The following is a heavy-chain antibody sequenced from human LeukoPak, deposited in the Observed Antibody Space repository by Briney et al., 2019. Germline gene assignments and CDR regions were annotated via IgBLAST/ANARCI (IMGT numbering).Heavy chain of an antibody. D-gene: IGHD3-9*01. Sequence: VASVKVSCKTSGGTFSTYTIHWARQAPGQGLEWMGGIIPIFGTANYAQKFQGRVTITADKSPSTAYMELNTLRSEDTAVYYCARPARVRAIDWSPSSSFDIWGQGTMVTVSS. CDR1: GGTFSTYT. J-gene: IGHJ3*02. CDR3: ARPARVRAIDWSPSSSFDI. CDR2: IIPIFGTA. V-gene: IGHV1-69*06.